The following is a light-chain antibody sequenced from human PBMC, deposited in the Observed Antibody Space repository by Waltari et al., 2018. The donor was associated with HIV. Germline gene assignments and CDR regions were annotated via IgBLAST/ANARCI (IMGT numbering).Light chain of an antibody. CDR2: EVS. J-gene: IGLJ2*01. CDR3: SSYTSRNTPHVL. CDR1: SRDVGGQQS. Sequence: QSALTQPASVSGSPGQSITISCTGTSRDVGGQQSVSWYQQHPGKATKLMIYEVSNRPAWISIRFSGSKCGNAASLNISGLQAEDEADYYCSSYTSRNTPHVLLGGGTKLTVL. V-gene: IGLV2-14*01.